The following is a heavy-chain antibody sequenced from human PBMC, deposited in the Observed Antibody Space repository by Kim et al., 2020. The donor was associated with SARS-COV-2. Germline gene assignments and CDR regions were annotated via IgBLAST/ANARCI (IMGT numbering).Heavy chain of an antibody. CDR1: GGSISSYY. CDR3: ARGLSSVDY. CDR2: IYYSGST. D-gene: IGHD3-10*01. Sequence: SETLSLTCTVSGGSISSYYWNWIRQSPGKGLEWIGNIYYSGSTKYNPSLKSRVTISVDTSKNQFSLKLSSVTAADTAVYYCARGLSSVDYWGQGTLVTVSS. V-gene: IGHV4-59*13. J-gene: IGHJ4*02.